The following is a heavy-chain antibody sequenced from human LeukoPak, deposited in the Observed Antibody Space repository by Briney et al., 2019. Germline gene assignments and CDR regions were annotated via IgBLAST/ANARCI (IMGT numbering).Heavy chain of an antibody. V-gene: IGHV1-3*01. CDR3: ARDLLWFGADNWFDP. D-gene: IGHD3-10*01. Sequence: ASVTVSCKASGYTFTSYAMHWVRQAPGQRLEWMGWINAGNGNTKYSQKFQGRVTITRDTSASTAYMELSSLRSEDTAVYYCARDLLWFGADNWFDPWGQGTLVTVSS. CDR2: INAGNGNT. J-gene: IGHJ5*02. CDR1: GYTFTSYA.